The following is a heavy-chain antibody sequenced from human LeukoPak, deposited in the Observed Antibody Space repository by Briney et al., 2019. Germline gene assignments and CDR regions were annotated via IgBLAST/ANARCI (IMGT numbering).Heavy chain of an antibody. V-gene: IGHV3-33*06. CDR2: IWYDGSNK. CDR3: AKGGGSYPFYYYYYYMDV. Sequence: GGSLRLSCAASGFTFSSYGMHWVRQAPGKGLEWVAVIWYDGSNKYYADSVKGRFTISRDNSKNTLYLQMNSLRAEDTAVYYCAKGGGSYPFYYYYYYMDVWGKGTTVTVSS. CDR1: GFTFSSYG. J-gene: IGHJ6*03. D-gene: IGHD1-26*01.